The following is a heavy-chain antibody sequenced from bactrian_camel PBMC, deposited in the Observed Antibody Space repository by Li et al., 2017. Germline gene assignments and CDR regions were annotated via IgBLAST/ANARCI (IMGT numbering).Heavy chain of an antibody. CDR2: MYTGFGGGNI. CDR1: GRSNENYF. Sequence: VESGGASVQAGGSLRLSCAISGRSNENYFLAWSRQPPGKEREGVAAMYTGFGGGNIYYDDSVKGRFTISQDNSKNTLFLQLSSLKTDDTAMYYCTKDLWGSANRGQGTQVTVS. J-gene: IGHJ4*01. D-gene: IGHD3*01. CDR3: TKDLWGSAN. V-gene: IGHV3S1*01.